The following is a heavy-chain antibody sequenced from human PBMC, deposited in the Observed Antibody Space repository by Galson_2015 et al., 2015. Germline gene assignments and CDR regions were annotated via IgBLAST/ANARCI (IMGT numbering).Heavy chain of an antibody. D-gene: IGHD4-17*01. J-gene: IGHJ4*02. Sequence: TLSLTCTVSGGSISSSSYYWGWIRQPPGKGLEWIGSIYYSGSTYYNPSLKSRVTISVDTSKNQFSLKLSSVTAADTAVYYCARDYGDYVSGGNWGQGTLVTVSS. V-gene: IGHV4-39*01. CDR3: ARDYGDYVSGGN. CDR1: GGSISSSSYY. CDR2: IYYSGST.